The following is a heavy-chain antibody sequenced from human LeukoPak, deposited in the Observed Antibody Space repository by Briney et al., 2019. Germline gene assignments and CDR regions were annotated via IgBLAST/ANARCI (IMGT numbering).Heavy chain of an antibody. D-gene: IGHD5-18*01. J-gene: IGHJ6*02. V-gene: IGHV3-30-3*01. Sequence: GGSLRLSCAASGFTFSSYAMHWVRQAPGKGLEWVAVISYDGSNKYYVDSVKGRFTISRDNSKNTLYLQMNSLRAEDTAVYYCARDTAPYYYYGMDVWGQGTTVTVSS. CDR1: GFTFSSYA. CDR3: ARDTAPYYYYGMDV. CDR2: ISYDGSNK.